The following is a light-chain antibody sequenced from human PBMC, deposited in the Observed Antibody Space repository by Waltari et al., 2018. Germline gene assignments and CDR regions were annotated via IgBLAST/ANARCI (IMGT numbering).Light chain of an antibody. CDR3: NSRDTNNHWV. Sequence: SSELTQDPAVSVALGQTVRITCQGDSLRSYFASWYQQKPGQGPVLVMYGKNIRPSGIPDRISGSRSGNTASLTITGTQAEDEADYYCNSRDTNNHWVFGGGTKLTVL. CDR2: GKN. CDR1: SLRSYF. J-gene: IGLJ3*02. V-gene: IGLV3-19*01.